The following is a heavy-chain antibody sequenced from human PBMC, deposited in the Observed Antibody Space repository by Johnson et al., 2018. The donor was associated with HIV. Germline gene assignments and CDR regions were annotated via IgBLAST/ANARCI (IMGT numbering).Heavy chain of an antibody. CDR2: ISGGGGTT. D-gene: IGHD5-18*01. V-gene: IGHV3-23*04. J-gene: IGHJ3*01. CDR3: ARTIQLWSPSVY. Sequence: VQLVESGGGLVQPGGSLRLSCAASGFAFSSFAVTWVRQAPGKGLEWVSAISGGGGTTNYADSVQGRFTISRDNAKNSLYLQMNSLRAEDTAVYYCARTIQLWSPSVYWGQGTMVTVSS. CDR1: GFAFSSFA.